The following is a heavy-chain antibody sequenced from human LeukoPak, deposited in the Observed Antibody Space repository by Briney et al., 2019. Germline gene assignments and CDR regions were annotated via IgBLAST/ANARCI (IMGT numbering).Heavy chain of an antibody. CDR1: GLTFSHYG. V-gene: IGHV3-33*06. Sequence: PGRSLRLSCEASGLTFSHYGMHWARQAPGKGLEWVAVIWSDGTNQYYADSVKGRFTISRDNFKNMVSLQMTRLRAEDTAVYYCAKDGQRGFDYSNSLEHWGQGSLVTVSS. CDR2: IWSDGTNQ. J-gene: IGHJ4*02. D-gene: IGHD4-11*01. CDR3: AKDGQRGFDYSNSLEH.